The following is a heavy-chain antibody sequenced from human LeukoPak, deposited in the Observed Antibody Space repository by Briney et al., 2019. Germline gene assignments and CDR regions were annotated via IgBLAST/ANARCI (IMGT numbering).Heavy chain of an antibody. V-gene: IGHV3-74*01. D-gene: IGHD3/OR15-3a*01. CDR2: INSDGSST. Sequence: GGSLRLSCAASGFTSSSYWMHWVRQAPGKGLVWVSRINSDGSSTSYADSVKGRFTISRDNAKNTLYLQMNSLRAEDTAVYYCARGRRTGWYFDYWGQGTLVTVSS. CDR1: GFTSSSYW. CDR3: ARGRRTGWYFDY. J-gene: IGHJ4*02.